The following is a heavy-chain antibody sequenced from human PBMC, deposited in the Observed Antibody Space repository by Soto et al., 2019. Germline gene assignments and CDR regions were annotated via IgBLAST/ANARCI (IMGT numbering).Heavy chain of an antibody. V-gene: IGHV1-46*01. J-gene: IGHJ4*02. CDR1: GYTFTSYY. Sequence: ASVKVSCKASGYTFTSYYMHWVRQAPGQGLEWMGIINPSGGSTSYAQKFQGRVTMTRDTSTSTVYMELSSLRSEDTAVYYCARDDYCGGDCSKFNFDYWGQGTLVTVSS. D-gene: IGHD2-21*02. CDR2: INPSGGST. CDR3: ARDDYCGGDCSKFNFDY.